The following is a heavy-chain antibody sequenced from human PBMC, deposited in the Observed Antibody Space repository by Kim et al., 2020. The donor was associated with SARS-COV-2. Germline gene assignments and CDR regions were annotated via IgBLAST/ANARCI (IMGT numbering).Heavy chain of an antibody. V-gene: IGHV3-74*01. CDR2: INSDGSST. CDR3: ARGKRGYSGYADY. Sequence: GGSLRLSCAASGFTFSSYWMHWVRQAPGKGLVWVSRINSDGSSTSYADSVKGRFTISRDNAKNTLYLQMNSLRAEDTAVYYCARGKRGYSGYADYWGQGTLVTVSS. J-gene: IGHJ4*02. CDR1: GFTFSSYW. D-gene: IGHD5-12*01.